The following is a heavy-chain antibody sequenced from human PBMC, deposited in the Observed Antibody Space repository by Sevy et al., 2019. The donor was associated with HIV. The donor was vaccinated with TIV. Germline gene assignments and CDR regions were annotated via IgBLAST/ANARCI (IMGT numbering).Heavy chain of an antibody. V-gene: IGHV3-30*04. CDR3: ARDLISGLYSQSLDY. CDR2: ISSDGNSQ. Sequence: GGYLRLSCAASGFTFSSHAMHWVRQAPGKGLDWVAVISSDGNSQYSADSVKGRFTISRDNSKNTLYLQMDSLRVEVTAVYYCARDLISGLYSQSLDYWGQGTLVTVSS. CDR1: GFTFSSHA. J-gene: IGHJ4*02. D-gene: IGHD1-26*01.